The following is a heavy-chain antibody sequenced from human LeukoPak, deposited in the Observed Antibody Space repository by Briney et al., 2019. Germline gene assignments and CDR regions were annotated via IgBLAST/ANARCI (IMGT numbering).Heavy chain of an antibody. CDR3: ARFGLGSGALPPSYDY. CDR2: INPSGGST. CDR1: GYTFTSYD. D-gene: IGHD3-16*01. Sequence: ASVKVSCKASGYTFTSYDINWVRQATGQGLEWMGIINPSGGSTSYAQKFQGRVTMTRDTSTSTVYMELSSLRSEDTAVYYCARFGLGSGALPPSYDYWGQGTLVTVSS. V-gene: IGHV1-46*01. J-gene: IGHJ4*02.